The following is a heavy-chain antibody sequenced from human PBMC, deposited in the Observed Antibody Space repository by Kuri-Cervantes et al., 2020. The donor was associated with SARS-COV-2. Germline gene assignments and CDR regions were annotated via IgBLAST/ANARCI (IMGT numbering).Heavy chain of an antibody. CDR2: IYYSGST. CDR3: ARLEGGSGWELFDY. V-gene: IGHV4-34*01. Sequence: GSLRLSCAVYGGSFSGYYWSWIRQPPGKGLEWIGSIYYSGSTYYNPSLKSRVTISVDTSKNQFSLKLSSVTAADTAVYYCARLEGGSGWELFDYWGQGTLVTVSS. D-gene: IGHD6-19*01. J-gene: IGHJ4*02. CDR1: GGSFSGYY.